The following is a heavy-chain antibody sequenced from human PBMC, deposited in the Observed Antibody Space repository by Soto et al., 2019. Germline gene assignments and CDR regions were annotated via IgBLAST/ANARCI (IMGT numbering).Heavy chain of an antibody. CDR1: GFTFSSYG. D-gene: IGHD5-12*01. Sequence: QVQLVESGGGVVQPGRSLRLSCAASGFTFSSYGMHWVRQAPGKGLEWVAVISYDGSNKYYADSVKGRFTISRDNSKNTLYLQMNSLRAEDTAVYYFAKDQPPWMANYYYYGMDVWGQGTTVTVSS. CDR3: AKDQPPWMANYYYYGMDV. CDR2: ISYDGSNK. J-gene: IGHJ6*02. V-gene: IGHV3-30*18.